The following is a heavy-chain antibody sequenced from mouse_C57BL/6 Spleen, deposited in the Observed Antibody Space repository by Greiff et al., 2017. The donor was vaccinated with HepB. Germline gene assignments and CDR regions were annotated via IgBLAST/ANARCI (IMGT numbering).Heavy chain of an antibody. Sequence: VQLQQSGAELAKPGASVKLSCKASGYTFTSYWMHWVKQRPGQGLEWIGYINLSSGYTKYNQKFKDKATLTADKSSSTAYMQLSSLTYEDSAFLYCAVGGSSSSFYYFDYWGQGTTLTVSS. D-gene: IGHD1-1*01. CDR2: INLSSGYT. J-gene: IGHJ2*01. CDR1: GYTFTSYW. V-gene: IGHV1-7*01. CDR3: AVGGSSSSFYYFDY.